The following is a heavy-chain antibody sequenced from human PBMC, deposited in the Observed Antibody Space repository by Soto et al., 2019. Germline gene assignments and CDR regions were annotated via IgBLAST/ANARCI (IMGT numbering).Heavy chain of an antibody. CDR3: AKRSGGSYARFDY. CDR1: GVTFSSYG. J-gene: IGHJ4*02. V-gene: IGHV3-23*01. CDR2: SSGSGGST. Sequence: EVQLLASGGVLVQPGGSLRLSCAASGVTFSSYGMSLVRKAPGKGLEWVSGSSGSGGSTYYADSVMGRFTISRDNSKNPLYQQMNILRTEDSAVYYCAKRSGGSYARFDYWGQGTLVTVSS. D-gene: IGHD1-26*01.